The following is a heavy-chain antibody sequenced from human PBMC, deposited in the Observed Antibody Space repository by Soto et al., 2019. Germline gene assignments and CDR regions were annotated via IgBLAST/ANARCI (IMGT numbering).Heavy chain of an antibody. CDR1: GYTFTSYD. V-gene: IGHV1-8*01. Sequence: ASVKVSCKASGYTFTSYDINWVRQATVQGLEWMGWMNPNSGNTGYAQKFQGRVTMTRNTSISTACMELSSMRSEDTAVYYCARVRWRLDYYYYGMDVWAQGTTVTVS. D-gene: IGHD1-1*01. CDR2: MNPNSGNT. CDR3: ARVRWRLDYYYYGMDV. J-gene: IGHJ6*02.